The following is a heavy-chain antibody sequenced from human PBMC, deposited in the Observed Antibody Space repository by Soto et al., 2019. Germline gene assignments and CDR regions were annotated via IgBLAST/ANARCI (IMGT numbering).Heavy chain of an antibody. CDR2: IIPTFGTP. CDR3: ASERSAQDFAF. CDR1: GGTFSSHG. Sequence: QVQLVQSGTVVQRRGSSVKVSCQASGGTFSSHGMAWVRQAPGQGLEWMGGIIPTFGTPTYAPKYQGRVTIPADKSTDTAYMDLTRLRSADTGFYYCASERSAQDFAFWGQGTLITVSS. J-gene: IGHJ4*02. V-gene: IGHV1-69*06. D-gene: IGHD3-3*01.